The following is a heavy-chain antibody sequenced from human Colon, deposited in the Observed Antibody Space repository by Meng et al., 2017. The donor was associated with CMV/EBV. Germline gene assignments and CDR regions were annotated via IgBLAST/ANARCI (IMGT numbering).Heavy chain of an antibody. V-gene: IGHV3-21*01. CDR3: ASLYIRPLLWFGMPGYYGMDV. CDR1: GFTFSSYS. J-gene: IGHJ6*02. Sequence: GASLRLSCAASGFTFSSYSMNWVRQAPGKGLEWVSSISSSSSYIYYADSVKGRFTISRDNAKNSLYLQMNSLRAEDTAVYYCASLYIRPLLWFGMPGYYGMDVWGQGTTVTVSS. CDR2: ISSSSSYI. D-gene: IGHD3-10*01.